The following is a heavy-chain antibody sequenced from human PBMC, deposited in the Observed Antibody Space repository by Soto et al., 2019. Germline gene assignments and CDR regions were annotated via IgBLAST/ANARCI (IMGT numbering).Heavy chain of an antibody. D-gene: IGHD4-17*01. Sequence: QVQLQESGPGLVKPSETLSLTCTVSGGSISSYYWSWIRQPPGKGLEWIGYIYYSGSTNYNPSLKGRVPLSVDPSKNQFSLWLSSVTAADTAVYYCASRYGGTLDYWGQGTLVTVSS. V-gene: IGHV4-59*08. CDR1: GGSISSYY. J-gene: IGHJ4*02. CDR3: ASRYGGTLDY. CDR2: IYYSGST.